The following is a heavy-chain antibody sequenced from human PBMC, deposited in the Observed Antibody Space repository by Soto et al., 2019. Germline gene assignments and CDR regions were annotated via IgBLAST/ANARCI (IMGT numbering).Heavy chain of an antibody. J-gene: IGHJ6*02. CDR1: GFTVSSNY. CDR3: ARDKLSEDGMDV. CDR2: IYSGGST. V-gene: IGHV3-53*01. D-gene: IGHD1-26*01. Sequence: EVQLVESGGGLIQPGGSLRLSCAASGFTVSSNYMSWVRQAPGKGLEWVSDIYSGGSTYYADSVKGRFTISRDNSKNTLYLQMNSLRAEDTAVYYCARDKLSEDGMDVWGQGTTVTVSS.